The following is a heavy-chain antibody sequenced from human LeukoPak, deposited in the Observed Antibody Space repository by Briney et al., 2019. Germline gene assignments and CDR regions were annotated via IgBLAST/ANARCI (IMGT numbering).Heavy chain of an antibody. CDR2: ISGSGGST. V-gene: IGHV3-23*01. CDR1: GFTFSSYA. J-gene: IGHJ4*02. D-gene: IGHD5-12*01. CDR3: AKEGYSGYDFPYYFDY. Sequence: PGGSLRLSCAASGFTFSSYAMSWVRQAPGKGLEWVSAISGSGGSTYYADSVKGRFTISRDNSKNTLYLQMNSLRAEDTAVYYCAKEGYSGYDFPYYFDYWGQGTLVTVSS.